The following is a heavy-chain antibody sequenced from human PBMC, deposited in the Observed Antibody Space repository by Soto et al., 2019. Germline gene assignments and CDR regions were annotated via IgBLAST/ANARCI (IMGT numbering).Heavy chain of an antibody. CDR2: IYYSGST. CDR3: ARVGGSGSFGWFDP. J-gene: IGHJ5*02. V-gene: IGHV4-59*01. Sequence: SETLSLTCTVSGGSISSYYWSWIRQPPGKGLEWIGYIYYSGSTNYNPSLKSRVTISVDTSKNQFSLKLSSVTAADTAVYYCARVGGSGSFGWFDPWGQGNLVTVSS. CDR1: GGSISSYY. D-gene: IGHD3-10*01.